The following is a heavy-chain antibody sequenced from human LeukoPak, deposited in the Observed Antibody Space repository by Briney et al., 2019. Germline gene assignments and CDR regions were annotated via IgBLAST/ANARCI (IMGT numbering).Heavy chain of an antibody. Sequence: GGSLRLSCAASGFTFSNYEMSWVRQAPGKGLEWVSTIRSSGSAIYYADSVKGRFTISRDNAKNSLYLQMNSLRVEDTAVYYCARGLDSALSYYFGMDVWGQGTTVTVSS. J-gene: IGHJ6*02. CDR3: ARGLDSALSYYFGMDV. CDR1: GFTFSNYE. D-gene: IGHD1-26*01. V-gene: IGHV3-48*03. CDR2: IRSSGSAI.